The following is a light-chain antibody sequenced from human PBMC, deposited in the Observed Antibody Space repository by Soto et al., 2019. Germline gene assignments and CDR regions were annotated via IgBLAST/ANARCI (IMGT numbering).Light chain of an antibody. V-gene: IGKV3-20*01. CDR1: QSVSSSY. J-gene: IGKJ4*01. CDR2: GAS. Sequence: EVVLTQSPGTLSLSPGERATLSCRASQSVSSSYLAWYQQKPGQAPRLLIYGASSRATGIPDRFSGSGSGTDFILTISRLEPADFAVYYCQQYGNSPLTFGGGTKVEIK. CDR3: QQYGNSPLT.